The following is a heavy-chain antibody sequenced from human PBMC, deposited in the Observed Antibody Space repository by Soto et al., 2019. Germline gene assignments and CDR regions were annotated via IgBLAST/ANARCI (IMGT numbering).Heavy chain of an antibody. D-gene: IGHD2-2*02. CDR1: VGSISIGDWC. CDR2: IYYSGST. J-gene: IGHJ6*01. Sequence: SETLCLTCTFSVGSISIGDWCWSWIRQPPGKGRDWRRYIYYSGSTYYNPSLKSRVTISVDTSKNQFCLKLSSVTAADTAVYYCARVIWGVPAAIPGPVYYYYGMDVWGQGTTVTVSS. V-gene: IGHV4-30-4*01. CDR3: ARVIWGVPAAIPGPVYYYYGMDV.